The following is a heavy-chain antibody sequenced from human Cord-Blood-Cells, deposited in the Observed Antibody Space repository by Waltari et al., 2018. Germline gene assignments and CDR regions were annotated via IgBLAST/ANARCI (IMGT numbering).Heavy chain of an antibody. CDR3: AKMLAGNSYYFDY. CDR2: ISGSGGST. J-gene: IGHJ4*02. CDR1: GFTFSSYA. D-gene: IGHD4-4*01. V-gene: IGHV3-23*01. Sequence: EVQLLESGGGLVQPGGSLRLSCAASGFTFSSYAMRWVRQAPGKGLEWVSAISGSGGSTYYADSVKGRFTISRDNSKNTLYLQMNSLRAEDTAVYYCAKMLAGNSYYFDYWGQGTLVTVSS.